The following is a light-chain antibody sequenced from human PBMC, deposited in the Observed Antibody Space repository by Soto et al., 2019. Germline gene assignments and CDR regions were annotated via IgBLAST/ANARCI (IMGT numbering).Light chain of an antibody. Sequence: QSALTQPASVSGSPGQSITISCTGTSSDVGGYNYVSWYQQHPGKAPKLMIYEVSNRPSGVSNRFSASKSGNTASLTISGLQAEDEAGYYCSSYTSSSTLYVFGTGTKLTVL. CDR3: SSYTSSSTLYV. CDR1: SSDVGGYNY. CDR2: EVS. J-gene: IGLJ1*01. V-gene: IGLV2-14*01.